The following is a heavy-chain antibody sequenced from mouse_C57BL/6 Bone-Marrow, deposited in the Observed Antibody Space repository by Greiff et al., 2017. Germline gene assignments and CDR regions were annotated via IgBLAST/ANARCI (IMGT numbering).Heavy chain of an antibody. D-gene: IGHD2-5*01. J-gene: IGHJ3*01. Sequence: VQLQQPGAELVKPGASVKLSCTASGYTFTRYWMHWVKQRPGQGLEWIGMIHPNSGSTNYHEKFKSKATLTVDTSSSTAYMQLSSLTSEDSAVYYCARKRDYSNNWCAYWGQGTLVTVSA. CDR3: ARKRDYSNNWCAY. V-gene: IGHV1-64*01. CDR1: GYTFTRYW. CDR2: IHPNSGST.